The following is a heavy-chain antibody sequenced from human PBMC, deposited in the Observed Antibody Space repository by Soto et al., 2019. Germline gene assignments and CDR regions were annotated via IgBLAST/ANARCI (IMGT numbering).Heavy chain of an antibody. D-gene: IGHD2-15*01. V-gene: IGHV1-3*01. Sequence: ASVKVSCKASGYTFTSYAMHWVRQAPGQRLEWMGWINAGNGNTKYSQKFQGRVTITRDTSASTAYMELSSLRSEDTAVYYCARDLAGDIVIGDAFDIWGQGTMVTVSS. CDR2: INAGNGNT. CDR1: GYTFTSYA. J-gene: IGHJ3*02. CDR3: ARDLAGDIVIGDAFDI.